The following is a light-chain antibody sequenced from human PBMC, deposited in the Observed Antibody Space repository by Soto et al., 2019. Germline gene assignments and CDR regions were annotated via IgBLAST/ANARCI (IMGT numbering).Light chain of an antibody. V-gene: IGKV1-5*03. Sequence: DIQITQSPSTLSASVGDRVTITCRASQSISTWLAWYQQKPGKAPKVLIYRTSTSESGVPSRFSGSGSGTEFTLTISSLQPDDFATYYCQQYNDLWTFGQGTKVEIK. CDR1: QSISTW. CDR3: QQYNDLWT. J-gene: IGKJ1*01. CDR2: RTS.